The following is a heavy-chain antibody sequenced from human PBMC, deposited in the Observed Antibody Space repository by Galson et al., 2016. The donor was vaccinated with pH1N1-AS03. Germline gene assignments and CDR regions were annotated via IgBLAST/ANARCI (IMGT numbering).Heavy chain of an antibody. D-gene: IGHD2-15*01. Sequence: TVSGGSINSYYWSWFRQPPGKGLEWIGQIYYNGDTLYNPSLRGRVTISLDTSMTQFSLRLSSVTAADTAVYYCGRHLRSSYSMDVWGQGTTVTVSS. CDR1: GGSINSYY. J-gene: IGHJ6*02. CDR2: IYYNGDT. CDR3: GRHLRSSYSMDV. V-gene: IGHV4-59*08.